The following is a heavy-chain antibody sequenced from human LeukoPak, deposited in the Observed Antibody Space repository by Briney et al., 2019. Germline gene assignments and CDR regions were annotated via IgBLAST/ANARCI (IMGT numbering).Heavy chain of an antibody. Sequence: PGGSLRLSCAASGFTFSSHWMHWGRQAPGKGLEWVSLISYDGNNEYYADSVKGRFTISRDNSKNTLYLEMNSLRVEDTAVYYCAKDRDSSGWYEYFQYWGQGTLVTVSS. CDR3: AKDRDSSGWYEYFQY. J-gene: IGHJ1*01. CDR2: ISYDGNNE. CDR1: GFTFSSHW. V-gene: IGHV3-30*18. D-gene: IGHD6-19*01.